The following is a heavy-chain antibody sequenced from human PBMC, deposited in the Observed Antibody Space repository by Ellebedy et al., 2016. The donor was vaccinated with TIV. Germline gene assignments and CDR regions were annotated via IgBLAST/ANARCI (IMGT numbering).Heavy chain of an antibody. CDR1: GFTFSDYY. Sequence: GGSLRLSXAASGFTFSDYYMSWIRQAPGKGLEWVSFISSSGSTIYYADSVKGRFTISRDNAKNSLYLQMNSLRAEDTAVYYCARGDYDILTGYYRDYYYGMDVWGQGTTVTVSS. CDR3: ARGDYDILTGYYRDYYYGMDV. CDR2: ISSSGSTI. J-gene: IGHJ6*02. D-gene: IGHD3-9*01. V-gene: IGHV3-11*04.